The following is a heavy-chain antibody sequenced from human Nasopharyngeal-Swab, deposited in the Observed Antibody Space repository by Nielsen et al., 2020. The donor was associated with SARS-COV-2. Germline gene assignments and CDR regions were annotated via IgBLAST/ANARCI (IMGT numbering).Heavy chain of an antibody. CDR1: GFGCSNYE. V-gene: IGHV3-48*03. D-gene: IGHD5-12*01. CDR3: AREVPYSGHDDAFDI. J-gene: IGHJ3*02. CDR2: ISTTTATI. Sequence: GESLKISCAASGFGCSNYEMNWVRQAPGKGLEWISYISTTTATIYYADSVKGRFTISRDNAKNSLYLQMNSLRAEDTAVYYCAREVPYSGHDDAFDIWGQGTMVTVSA.